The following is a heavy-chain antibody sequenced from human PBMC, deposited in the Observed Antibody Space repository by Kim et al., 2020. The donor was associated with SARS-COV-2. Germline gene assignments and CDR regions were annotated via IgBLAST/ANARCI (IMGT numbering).Heavy chain of an antibody. CDR2: INPSGGST. CDR3: ARAQSWGKYFDY. J-gene: IGHJ4*02. D-gene: IGHD3-16*01. V-gene: IGHV1-46*01. Sequence: ASVKVSCKASGYTFTSYYMHWVRQAPGQGLEWMGIINPSGGSTSYAQKFQDRVTMTWDTSTSTVYMELSSLRSEDTAVYYCARAQSWGKYFDYWGQGTLVTVSS. CDR1: GYTFTSYY.